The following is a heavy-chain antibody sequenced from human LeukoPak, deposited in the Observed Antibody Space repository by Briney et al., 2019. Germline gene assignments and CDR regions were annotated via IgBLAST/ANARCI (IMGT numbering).Heavy chain of an antibody. CDR2: INHSGST. CDR3: ARVSYYDFWSGWYQRDWFDP. CDR1: GGSFSGYY. D-gene: IGHD3-3*01. Sequence: PSETLSLTCAVYGGSFSGYYWSWIRQPPGKGLEWIGEINHSGSTNYNPSLKSRVTISVETSKNQFSLKLSSVTAADTAVYYCARVSYYDFWSGWYQRDWFDPWGQGTLVTVSS. J-gene: IGHJ5*02. V-gene: IGHV4-34*01.